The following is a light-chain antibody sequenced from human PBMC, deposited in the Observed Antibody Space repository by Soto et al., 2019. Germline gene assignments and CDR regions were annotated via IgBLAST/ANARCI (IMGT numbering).Light chain of an antibody. CDR2: GAS. J-gene: IGKJ2*01. Sequence: EIVLTQSPGTLSLSPGERATLSCRASQSVSSSYLAWYQQKPGQAPRLLIYGASSRATGIPDRFSGSGSGTDFTLTISRLEPEDFAVYYCQLYSNSPPMYTFGQGTKVDIK. V-gene: IGKV3-20*01. CDR3: QLYSNSPPMYT. CDR1: QSVSSSY.